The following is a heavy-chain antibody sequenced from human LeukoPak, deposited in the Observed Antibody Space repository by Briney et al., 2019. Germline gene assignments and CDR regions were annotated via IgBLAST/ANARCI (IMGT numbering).Heavy chain of an antibody. J-gene: IGHJ3*02. Sequence: PSETLSLTCTVSGGSIGSGGYYWSWIRQHPGKGPEWIGYIYYSGSTYYNPSLKSRVTISVDTSKNQFSLKLSSVTAADTAVYYCARSLPKRYLYCSSTSCYKRGAFDIWGQGTMVTVSS. V-gene: IGHV4-31*03. CDR3: ARSLPKRYLYCSSTSCYKRGAFDI. CDR2: IYYSGST. CDR1: GGSIGSGGYY. D-gene: IGHD2-2*02.